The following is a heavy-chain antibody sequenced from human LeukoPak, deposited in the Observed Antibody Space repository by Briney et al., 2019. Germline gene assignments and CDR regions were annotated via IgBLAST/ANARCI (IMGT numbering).Heavy chain of an antibody. V-gene: IGHV1-2*02. J-gene: IGHJ4*02. Sequence: ASVKVSCKASGYTFTGYHMHWVRQAPGQGLEWVGWINPNSGGTNYAQKFQGRVTMTRDTSISTAYMELSRLRSDDTAVYYCARGVEGYSGYDAFDYWGQGTLVTVS. CDR2: INPNSGGT. CDR1: GYTFTGYH. CDR3: ARGVEGYSGYDAFDY. D-gene: IGHD5-12*01.